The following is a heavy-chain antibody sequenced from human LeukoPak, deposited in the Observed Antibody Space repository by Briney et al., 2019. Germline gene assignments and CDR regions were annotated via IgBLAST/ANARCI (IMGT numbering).Heavy chain of an antibody. Sequence: ASETLSLTCAVYGGSFSGYYWSWIRQPPGKGLEWIGEINHSGSTNYNPSLKSRVTISVDTSKNQFSLKLSSVTAADTAVYYCARGGYSGYLNWFDPWGQGTLVTVSS. J-gene: IGHJ5*02. D-gene: IGHD5-12*01. CDR1: GGSFSGYY. CDR3: ARGGYSGYLNWFDP. V-gene: IGHV4-34*01. CDR2: INHSGST.